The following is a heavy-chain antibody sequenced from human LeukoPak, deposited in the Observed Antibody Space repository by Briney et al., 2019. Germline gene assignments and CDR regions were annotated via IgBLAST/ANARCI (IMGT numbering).Heavy chain of an antibody. J-gene: IGHJ6*02. D-gene: IGHD1/OR15-1a*01. CDR3: ARDREVGTTYYYYVMDV. CDR1: GFTFKLYW. CDR2: INDDGSDT. Sequence: GGSLRLSCAASGFTFKLYWMHWVRQVPGKRPVWVSRINDDGSDTIYADSVRGRFTISRDDAKNTVYLRMNNLRAEDTAVYYCARDREVGTTYYYYVMDVWGQGTTVTVSS. V-gene: IGHV3-74*01.